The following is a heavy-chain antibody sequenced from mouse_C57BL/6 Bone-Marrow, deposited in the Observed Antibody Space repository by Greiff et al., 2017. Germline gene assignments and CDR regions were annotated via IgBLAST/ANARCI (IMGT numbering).Heavy chain of an antibody. J-gene: IGHJ3*01. CDR1: GYTFTSYG. CDR3: ARRRDFPFAY. Sequence: QVQLQQSGAELARPGASVKLSCKASGYTFTSYGISWVKQRTGQGLEWIGEIYPRSGNTYYNEKFKGKATLTADKSSSTAYMELRSLTSEDSAVYFCARRRDFPFAYWGQGTLVTVSA. CDR2: IYPRSGNT. V-gene: IGHV1-81*01. D-gene: IGHD3-3*01.